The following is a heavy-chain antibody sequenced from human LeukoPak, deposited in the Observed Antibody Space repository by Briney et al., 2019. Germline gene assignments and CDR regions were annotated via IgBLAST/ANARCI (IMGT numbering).Heavy chain of an antibody. J-gene: IGHJ4*02. D-gene: IGHD3-9*01. Sequence: GGSLRLSCAASGFTFDDYAMHWVRQAPGKGLEWVSGISWNSGSIGYADSVKGRFTISRDNAKNTLYLQMNNLRAEDTAVYYCARGDILTGSYFDYWGQGTLVTVSS. CDR1: GFTFDDYA. CDR3: ARGDILTGSYFDY. CDR2: ISWNSGSI. V-gene: IGHV3-9*01.